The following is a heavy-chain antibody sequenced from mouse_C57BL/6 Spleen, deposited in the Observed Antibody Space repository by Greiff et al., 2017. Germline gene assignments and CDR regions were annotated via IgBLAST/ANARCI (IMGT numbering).Heavy chain of an antibody. J-gene: IGHJ2*01. V-gene: IGHV5-4*01. Sequence: EVQGVESGGGLVKPGGSLKLSCAASGFTFSSYAMSWVRQTPEKRLEWVATISDGGSYTYYPDNVKGRFTISRDNAKNNLYLQMSHLKSEDTAMYYCARDVDGYYPYYFDYWGQGTTLTVSS. CDR3: ARDVDGYYPYYFDY. CDR2: ISDGGSYT. D-gene: IGHD2-3*01. CDR1: GFTFSSYA.